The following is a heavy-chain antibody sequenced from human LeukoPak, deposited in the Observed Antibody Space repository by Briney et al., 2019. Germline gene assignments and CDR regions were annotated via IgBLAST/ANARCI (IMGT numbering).Heavy chain of an antibody. CDR1: GGSISSGGYY. V-gene: IGHV4-30-2*01. D-gene: IGHD6-6*01. J-gene: IGHJ4*02. CDR3: ARDASRFAAAPPYYFDY. Sequence: SETLSPTCTVSGGSISSGGYYWSWIRQPPGKGLEWIGYIYHSGSTYYNPSLKSRVTISVDRSKNQFSLKLSSVTAADTAVYYCARDASRFAAAPPYYFDYWGQGTLVTVSS. CDR2: IYHSGST.